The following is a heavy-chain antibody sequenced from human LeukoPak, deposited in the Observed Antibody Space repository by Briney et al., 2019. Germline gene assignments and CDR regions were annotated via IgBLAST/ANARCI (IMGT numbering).Heavy chain of an antibody. CDR2: ISPHNGNT. Sequence: ASVKVSCKVSGYTFNHYGISWVRQAPGQELEWMGRISPHNGNTDYAQKFQGRVTMTTDTSSTTAYMELRGLISDDTAIYYCARVGITKYYYHVDVWGKGTTVIVSS. J-gene: IGHJ6*03. CDR3: ARVGITKYYYHVDV. CDR1: GYTFNHYG. V-gene: IGHV1-18*01. D-gene: IGHD3-3*01.